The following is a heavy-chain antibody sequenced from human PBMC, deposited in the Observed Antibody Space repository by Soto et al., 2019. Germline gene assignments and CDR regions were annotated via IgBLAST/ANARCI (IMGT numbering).Heavy chain of an antibody. CDR3: ARVYHLWARED. J-gene: IGHJ4*02. CDR1: GGSISSGDNY. Sequence: QVQLQESGPGLVKPSQTLSLTCIISGGSISSGDNYWSWVRQSPGKGLEWIGYIFHTGGTHYSPSLKSRVSMSVDTSKNQFSLRLNSVTAADTAVYYCARVYHLWAREDWGQGTLVTVSS. CDR2: IFHTGGT. D-gene: IGHD1-26*01. V-gene: IGHV4-30-4*01.